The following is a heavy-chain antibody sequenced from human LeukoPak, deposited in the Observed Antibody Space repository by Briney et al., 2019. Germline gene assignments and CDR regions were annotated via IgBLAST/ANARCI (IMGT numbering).Heavy chain of an antibody. CDR2: INPSGGST. D-gene: IGHD2-8*02. V-gene: IGHV1-46*01. CDR3: ARDSVGYGYMDV. CDR1: GYTFTSYY. Sequence: GASVKVSCKASGYTFTSYYMHWVRQAPGQGLEWMGIINPSGGSTSYAQKFRGRVTMTRDTSTSTVYMELSSLRSEDTAVYYCARDSVGYGYMDVWGKGTTVTVSS. J-gene: IGHJ6*03.